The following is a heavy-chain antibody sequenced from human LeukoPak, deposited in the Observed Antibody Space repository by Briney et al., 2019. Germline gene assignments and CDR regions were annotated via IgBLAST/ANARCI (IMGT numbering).Heavy chain of an antibody. CDR2: ISSSSSYI. CDR1: GFTFSSYS. V-gene: IGHV3-21*01. D-gene: IGHD6-19*01. J-gene: IGHJ4*02. Sequence: GGSLRLSCAASGFTFSSYSMNWVRQAPGKGLEWVSSISSSSSYIYYADSVKGRFTISRDNAKNSLYLQMNSLRAEDTAVYYCAKGSGSQWLVRWGQGTLVTVSS. CDR3: AKGSGSQWLVR.